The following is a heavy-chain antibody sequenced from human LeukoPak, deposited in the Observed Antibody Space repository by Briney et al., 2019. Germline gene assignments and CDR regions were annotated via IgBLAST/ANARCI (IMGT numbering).Heavy chain of an antibody. CDR2: IHDSGTT. CDR3: ARVSWFPGTSYYYMDV. D-gene: IGHD1-1*01. V-gene: IGHV4-59*01. CDR1: SGSITNYY. J-gene: IGHJ6*03. Sequence: SETLSLTCTVSSGSITNYYWSWIRQPPGKGLGWFGYIHDSGTTNYNPSLKSRVTILVDTSKNQFSLKLSSVTAADTAVYYCARVSWFPGTSYYYMDVWGKGTTVTVSS.